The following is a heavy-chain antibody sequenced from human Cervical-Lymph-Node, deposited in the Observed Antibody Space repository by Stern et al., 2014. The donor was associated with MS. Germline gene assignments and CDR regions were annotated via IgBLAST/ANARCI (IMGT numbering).Heavy chain of an antibody. J-gene: IGHJ4*02. Sequence: QVQLQESGPGLVRPSETLSLTCTVSGDSGRSRSYYWIWIRQAPGKGLVWIGFIYYGGSSTYNSVLRGLAIISMHLSQNLYFTMLSSVTAADTAVYYCGRGGYSSTEYYIDIWGQGTLVTVSS. CDR1: GDSGRSRSYY. D-gene: IGHD2-2*01. CDR2: IYYGGSS. CDR3: GRGGYSSTEYYIDI. V-gene: IGHV4-61*01.